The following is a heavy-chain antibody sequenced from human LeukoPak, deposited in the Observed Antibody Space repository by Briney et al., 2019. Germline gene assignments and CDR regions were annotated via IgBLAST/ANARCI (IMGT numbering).Heavy chain of an antibody. D-gene: IGHD2-21*01. Sequence: SETLSLNCTVSGGSMTVNYYYWAWIRQAPGKGLEWIGNIYYSGSTNYNPSLKSRLTMSLDTSKNQFSVKLTSVTAADTAVYYCARHRDVFDYWGHGTLVSVPS. CDR2: IYYSGST. J-gene: IGHJ4*01. CDR3: ARHRDVFDY. V-gene: IGHV4-39*01. CDR1: GGSMTVNYYY.